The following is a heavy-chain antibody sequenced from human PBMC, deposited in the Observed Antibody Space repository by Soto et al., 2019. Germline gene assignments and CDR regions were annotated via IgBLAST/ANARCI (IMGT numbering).Heavy chain of an antibody. D-gene: IGHD3-3*01. J-gene: IGHJ4*02. V-gene: IGHV4-34*01. CDR2: INHSGST. Sequence: SETLSLTSAVYGGSFSGYYWSWIRQPPGKGLEWIGEINHSGSTNYHPSLKSRVTISVDTSKNQFSLKLSSVTAADTAVYYCARFPYPTYYDFWSGYRIDYWGQGTLVTVSS. CDR3: ARFPYPTYYDFWSGYRIDY. CDR1: GGSFSGYY.